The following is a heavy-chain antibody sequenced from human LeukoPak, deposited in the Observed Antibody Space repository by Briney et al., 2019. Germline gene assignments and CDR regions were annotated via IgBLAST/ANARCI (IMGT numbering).Heavy chain of an antibody. Sequence: ASVKVSCKVSGYTLTELSMHWVRQAPRKGLEWMGGFDPEDGETIYAQKFQGRVTMTEDTSTDTAYMELSSLRSEDTAVYYCATPLPSYSSGWYYFDYWGQGTLVTVSS. CDR2: FDPEDGET. CDR1: GYTLTELS. J-gene: IGHJ4*02. CDR3: ATPLPSYSSGWYYFDY. V-gene: IGHV1-24*01. D-gene: IGHD6-19*01.